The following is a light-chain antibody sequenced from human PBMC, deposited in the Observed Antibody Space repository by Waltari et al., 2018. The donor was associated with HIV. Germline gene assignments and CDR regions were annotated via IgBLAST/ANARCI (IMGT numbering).Light chain of an antibody. Sequence: DIPLTQSPSLLSASVGDRVSITCRASQAITNYLAWYQQTPGKAPKLLVYGVSTLETGVPSRFSASGSKTEFTLTISSLQPEDFATYYCQQHDSYPLITFGPGTKVDFK. CDR3: QQHDSYPLIT. CDR2: GVS. CDR1: QAITNY. V-gene: IGKV1-9*01. J-gene: IGKJ3*01.